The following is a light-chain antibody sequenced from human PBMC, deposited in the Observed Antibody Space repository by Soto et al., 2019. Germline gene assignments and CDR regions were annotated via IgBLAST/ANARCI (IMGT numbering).Light chain of an antibody. Sequence: EIVMTQSPATLSVSPGERATLSCRASQSVSANLAWYQQKPGQAPRLLIYGASTRATGIPARFSGSGSGTEFTLNIRSLQSEDFAVYCCQQYNNWPQTFGQGNKVEIK. CDR1: QSVSAN. CDR2: GAS. CDR3: QQYNNWPQT. V-gene: IGKV3-15*01. J-gene: IGKJ1*01.